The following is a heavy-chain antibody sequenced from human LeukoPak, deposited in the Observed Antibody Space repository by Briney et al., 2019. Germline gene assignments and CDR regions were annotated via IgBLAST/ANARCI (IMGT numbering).Heavy chain of an antibody. D-gene: IGHD2-15*01. J-gene: IGHJ5*02. CDR2: ISSSSSTI. V-gene: IGHV3-48*04. CDR3: ARCVVVVSNWFDP. CDR1: GFTFSTYS. Sequence: GGSLRLSCATSGFTFSTYSMKWVRQAPGKGLEWVSYISSSSSTIYYADSVRGRFTISRDNAKNSLYLQMNSLRAEDTALYYCARCVVVVSNWFDPWGQGTLVTVSP.